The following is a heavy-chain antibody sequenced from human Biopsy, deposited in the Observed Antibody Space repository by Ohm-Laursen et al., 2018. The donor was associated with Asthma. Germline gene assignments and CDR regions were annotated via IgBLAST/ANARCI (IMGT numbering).Heavy chain of an antibody. D-gene: IGHD4-23*01. Sequence: SLRLSCSASGFTVSTTGMSWVRQPPGTGLEWVSVIYSGGGTYYADSVQGRVTISRDNSKNTLSLQMNSLRAEDTAVYYCARAYGGSFFSGSFDIWGQGTMVTVSS. V-gene: IGHV3-53*01. CDR2: IYSGGGT. CDR3: ARAYGGSFFSGSFDI. CDR1: GFTVSTTG. J-gene: IGHJ3*02.